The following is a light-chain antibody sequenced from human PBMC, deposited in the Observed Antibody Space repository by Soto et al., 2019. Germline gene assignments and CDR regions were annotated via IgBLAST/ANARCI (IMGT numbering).Light chain of an antibody. CDR2: DVN. CDR1: TSDIDNYDS. CDR3: SLYTSNGSLI. Sequence: QSVLTQPPSVSGSPGQSVTISCTGTTSDIDNYDSVSWYQQAPGTAPKLIIYDVNNRPSGAPDRFSGSTSGNTAYLTISRLQAEDETDYFCSLYTSNGSLIFGPGTKLTVL. V-gene: IGLV2-18*01. J-gene: IGLJ1*01.